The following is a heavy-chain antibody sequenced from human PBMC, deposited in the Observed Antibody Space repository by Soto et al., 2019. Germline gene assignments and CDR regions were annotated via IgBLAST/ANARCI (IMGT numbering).Heavy chain of an antibody. Sequence: GGSLRLSCAASGFTFSSYWMSWVRQAPGKGLEWVANIKQDGSEKYYVDSVKSRFTISRDNAKNSLYLQMNNLRAEDTAVYYCARDARDCTNGVCSYFDYWGQGTLVTVSS. D-gene: IGHD2-8*01. V-gene: IGHV3-7*01. CDR1: GFTFSSYW. CDR3: ARDARDCTNGVCSYFDY. J-gene: IGHJ4*02. CDR2: IKQDGSEK.